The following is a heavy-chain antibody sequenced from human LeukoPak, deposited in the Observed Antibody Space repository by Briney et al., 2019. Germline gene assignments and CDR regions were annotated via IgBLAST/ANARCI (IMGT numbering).Heavy chain of an antibody. CDR2: ITSRSKYI. D-gene: IGHD6-19*01. CDR1: GFTFSTYD. J-gene: IGHJ4*02. CDR3: ARYVGPNIAVAGSDY. V-gene: IGHV3-21*01. Sequence: GGSLRLSCSASGFTFSTYDMNWVRQAPGKGLEWVSSITSRSKYIYYADSVMGRFTMSRDNVNNLLFLQMDSLRAEDTAVYYCARYVGPNIAVAGSDYWGQGTLVTVSS.